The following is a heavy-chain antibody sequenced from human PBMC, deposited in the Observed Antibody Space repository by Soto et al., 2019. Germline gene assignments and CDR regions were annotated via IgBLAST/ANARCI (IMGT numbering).Heavy chain of an antibody. D-gene: IGHD5-18*01. V-gene: IGHV3-7*05. CDR3: ARGVANRYGFGDP. CDR2: IKQDGNEK. CDR1: GFTFGASA. J-gene: IGHJ5*02. Sequence: GGSLRLSCTASGFTFGASALQWVRQAPGKGLEWVANIKQDGNEKYYVDSAKGRFSISRDNAKSSVYLQLNSLTAEDTAVYYCARGVANRYGFGDPCGQGTLVTAPQ.